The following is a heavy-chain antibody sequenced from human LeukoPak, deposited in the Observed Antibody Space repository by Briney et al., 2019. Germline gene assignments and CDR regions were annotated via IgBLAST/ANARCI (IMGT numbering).Heavy chain of an antibody. J-gene: IGHJ4*02. CDR3: ARENWVFDY. CDR2: VYRSGST. D-gene: IGHD7-27*01. V-gene: IGHV4-38-2*02. Sequence: SETLSLTCVVSGYPISSGYHWGWIRQPPGEGLEWIGSVYRSGSTYYNPSLKSRVTISVDTSKNQISLKVRSVTAADTAVYYCARENWVFDYWGQGILVTVTS. CDR1: GYPISSGYH.